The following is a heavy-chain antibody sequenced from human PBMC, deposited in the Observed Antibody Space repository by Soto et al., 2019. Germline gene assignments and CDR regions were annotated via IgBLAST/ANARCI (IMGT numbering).Heavy chain of an antibody. D-gene: IGHD3-22*01. CDR1: GFTFDDYA. J-gene: IGHJ4*02. CDR2: ISWNSGSI. Sequence: DVQLVESGGGLVQPGRSLRLSCAASGFTFDDYAMHWVRQAPGKGLEWVSGISWNSGSIGYADSVKGRFTISRDNAKNSLYLQMNSLRAEDTALYYCAKSPNYDSSGYTYYFDYWGQGTLVTVSS. V-gene: IGHV3-9*01. CDR3: AKSPNYDSSGYTYYFDY.